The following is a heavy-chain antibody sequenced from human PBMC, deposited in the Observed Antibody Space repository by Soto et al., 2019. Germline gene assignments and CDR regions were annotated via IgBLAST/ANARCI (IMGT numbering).Heavy chain of an antibody. CDR3: ARSLEGTTVTNWFDP. J-gene: IGHJ5*02. CDR1: ADTFNSYS. D-gene: IGHD4-17*01. V-gene: IGHV1-69*01. CDR2: ITPDFGTA. Sequence: QVQLVQSGAEVKKPGSSVKVSCKASADTFNSYSLSWLRQSPGQRLEWMGGITPDFGTADYAQSFEDRLTIAADDSTSTVYMELSSLRSDDTAVYYCARSLEGTTVTNWFDPWGHGALVTVAS.